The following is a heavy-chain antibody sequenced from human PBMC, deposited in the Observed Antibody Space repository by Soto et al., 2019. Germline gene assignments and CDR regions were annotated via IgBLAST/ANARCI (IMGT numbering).Heavy chain of an antibody. CDR2: ISSSSSYT. CDR3: AIVNTSSSFDY. V-gene: IGHV3-11*06. Sequence: GGSLRLSCAASGFTFSDYYMSWIRQAPGEGLEWVSYISSSSSYTNYADSVKGRFTISRDNAKNSLYLQMNSLRAEDTAVYYCAIVNTSSSFDYWGQGTLVTVSS. D-gene: IGHD6-6*01. J-gene: IGHJ4*02. CDR1: GFTFSDYY.